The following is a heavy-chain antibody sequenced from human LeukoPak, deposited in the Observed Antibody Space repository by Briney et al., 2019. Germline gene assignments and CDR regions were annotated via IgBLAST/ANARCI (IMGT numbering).Heavy chain of an antibody. CDR1: GFTFSSYE. D-gene: IGHD6-19*01. J-gene: IGHJ4*02. Sequence: LAGGSLRLSCAASGFTFSSYEMHWVRQPPGKGLEWVSYISSSDSTIYYADSVKGRFTISRDNAKNSLYLQMNSLRAEDTAVYYCARGGIIVPDPDYWGQGTLVTVSS. CDR2: ISSSDSTI. V-gene: IGHV3-48*03. CDR3: ARGGIIVPDPDY.